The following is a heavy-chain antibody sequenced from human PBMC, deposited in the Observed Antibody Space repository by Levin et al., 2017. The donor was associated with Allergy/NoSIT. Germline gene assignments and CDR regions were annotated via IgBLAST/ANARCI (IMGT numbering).Heavy chain of an antibody. Sequence: GSLRLSCTVSGASITSYYWSWIRQPPGKGLEWIGYIYYSGSTNYNPSLKSRVTISADTSKNQFSLKLSSVTAADTAVYYCARDRTTQHTSEVYDYGMDVWGQGTTVTVSS. CDR1: GASITSYY. V-gene: IGHV4-59*12. CDR2: IYYSGST. D-gene: IGHD3-22*01. J-gene: IGHJ6*02. CDR3: ARDRTTQHTSEVYDYGMDV.